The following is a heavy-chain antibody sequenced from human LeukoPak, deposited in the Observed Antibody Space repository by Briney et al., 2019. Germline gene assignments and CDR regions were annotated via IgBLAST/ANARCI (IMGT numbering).Heavy chain of an antibody. Sequence: GASVKVSCKASGYTFTSYGISWVRQAPGQGLEWMGWISAYNGNTNYAQKLQGRVTMTTDTSTSTAYMELRSLRSDDTAVYYCARDSERMVRKYRYTLVDYWGQGTLVTVSS. CDR2: ISAYNGNT. CDR1: GYTFTSYG. D-gene: IGHD3-16*02. V-gene: IGHV1-18*01. J-gene: IGHJ4*02. CDR3: ARDSERMVRKYRYTLVDY.